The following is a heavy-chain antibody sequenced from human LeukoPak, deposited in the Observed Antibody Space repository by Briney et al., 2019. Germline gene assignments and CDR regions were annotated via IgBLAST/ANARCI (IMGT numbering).Heavy chain of an antibody. CDR3: ARAGWYTLDN. CDR2: IYHSGST. Sequence: SETLSLTCAVSGASISSSNWLSWVRQPPGKGLEWIGEIYHSGSTNYNPSLKSRVTISVDNSKNQFSLKMSSMTAADTAVYYGARAGWYTLDNWGQGTLVTVSS. J-gene: IGHJ4*02. D-gene: IGHD2-15*01. CDR1: GASISSSNW. V-gene: IGHV4-4*02.